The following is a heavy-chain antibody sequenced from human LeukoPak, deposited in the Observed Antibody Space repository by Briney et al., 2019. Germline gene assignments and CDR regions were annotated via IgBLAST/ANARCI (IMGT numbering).Heavy chain of an antibody. J-gene: IGHJ3*01. CDR2: IIPILGIA. CDR3: ARDGLGYYYDG. CDR1: GYIFTAYY. D-gene: IGHD3-10*01. Sequence: SVKVSCKASGYIFTAYYMHWVRQAPGQGLEWMGRIIPILGIANYAQKFQGRVTITADKSTSTAYMELSSLRSEDTAVYYCARDGLGYYYDGWGQGTMVTVSS. V-gene: IGHV1-69*04.